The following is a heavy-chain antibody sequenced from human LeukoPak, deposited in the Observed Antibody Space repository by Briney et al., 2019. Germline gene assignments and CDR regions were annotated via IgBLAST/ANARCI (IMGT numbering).Heavy chain of an antibody. V-gene: IGHV4-34*01. D-gene: IGHD5-24*01. Sequence: PGGSLRLPCAASGFTFSSYWMSWVRQPPGKGLEWIGEINHSGSTNYNPSLKSRVTISVDTSKNQFSLKLSSVTAADTAVYYCASGQLPKSFDYWGQGTLVTVSS. CDR1: GFTFSSYW. CDR2: INHSGST. J-gene: IGHJ4*02. CDR3: ASGQLPKSFDY.